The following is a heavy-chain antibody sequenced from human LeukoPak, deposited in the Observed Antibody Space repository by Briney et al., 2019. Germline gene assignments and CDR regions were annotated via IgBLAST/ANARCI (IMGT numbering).Heavy chain of an antibody. J-gene: IGHJ6*02. D-gene: IGHD3-10*01. V-gene: IGHV3-48*04. CDR1: GFSISSYN. Sequence: GGSLRLSCAASGFSISSYNMNWVRQAPGKGLEWLSYINSNSDIMYYADSVKGRFTISRDNAKKTVYLQMNSLRVEDTAIYYCTGHYGTGFYGMDVWGQGTTVTVSS. CDR3: TGHYGTGFYGMDV. CDR2: INSNSDIM.